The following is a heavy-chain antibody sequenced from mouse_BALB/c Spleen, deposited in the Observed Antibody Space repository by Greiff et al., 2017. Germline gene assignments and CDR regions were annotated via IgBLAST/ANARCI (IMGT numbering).Heavy chain of an antibody. D-gene: IGHD1-1*01. V-gene: IGHV1S137*01. CDR3: ARDYGRPYQYFDV. J-gene: IGHJ1*01. Sequence: QVQLQQSGAELVRPGVSVKISCTGSGYTFTDYAMHWVKQSHAKSLEWIGVISTYYGDASYNQKFKGKATMTVDKSSSTAYMELARLTSEDSAIYYGARDYGRPYQYFDVWGAGTTVTVSS. CDR2: ISTYYGDA. CDR1: GYTFTDYA.